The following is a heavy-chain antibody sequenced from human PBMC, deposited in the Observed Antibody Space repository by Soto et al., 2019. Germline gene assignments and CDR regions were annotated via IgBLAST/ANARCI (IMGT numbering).Heavy chain of an antibody. CDR3: ARRNHDYGVHQNWFDP. Sequence: SETLSLTCAVYGGSFSGYYWSWIRQPPGKGLEWIGEINHSGSTNYNPSLKSRVTISVDTSKNQFSLKLSSVTAADTAVYYCARRNHDYGVHQNWFDPWGQGTLVTVSS. J-gene: IGHJ5*02. V-gene: IGHV4-34*01. CDR1: GGSFSGYY. CDR2: INHSGST. D-gene: IGHD4-17*01.